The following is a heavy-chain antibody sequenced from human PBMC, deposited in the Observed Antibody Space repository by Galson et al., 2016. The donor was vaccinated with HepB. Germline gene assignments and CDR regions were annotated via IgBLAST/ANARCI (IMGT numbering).Heavy chain of an antibody. D-gene: IGHD4-23*01. Sequence: SLRLSCAASGFTFSSYSIHWVRQAPGKGLEWVAVISYDGSNEYYADSVKGRITISRDNSKNTLFLQMNSLRTDDTAVYYCARARGGVVTHDAFDIWGQGTLVTVSS. CDR2: ISYDGSNE. CDR1: GFTFSSYS. J-gene: IGHJ3*02. V-gene: IGHV3-30-3*01. CDR3: ARARGGVVTHDAFDI.